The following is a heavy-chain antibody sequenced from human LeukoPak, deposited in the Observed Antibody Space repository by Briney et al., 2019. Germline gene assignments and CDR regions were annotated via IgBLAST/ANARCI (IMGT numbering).Heavy chain of an antibody. V-gene: IGHV3-30*04. CDR3: AKDADRWQLVYYYGMDV. CDR2: ISYDGSNK. CDR1: GFTFSSYA. D-gene: IGHD3-10*01. Sequence: GGSLRLSCAASGFTFSSYAMHWVRQAPGKGLEWLAVISYDGSNKYYAVSAEGRFTISRDNSKNTLYLQMNSLRAEDTAVYYCAKDADRWQLVYYYGMDVWGQGTTVTVSS. J-gene: IGHJ6*02.